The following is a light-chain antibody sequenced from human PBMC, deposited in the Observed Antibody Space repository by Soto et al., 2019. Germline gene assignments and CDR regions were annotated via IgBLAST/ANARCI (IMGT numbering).Light chain of an antibody. V-gene: IGKV3-20*01. Sequence: EIVLKQSPDTVSVTPGERVTLSCRASQNIFSNYLAWYQQKPGQAPRLLIYGASTRATGIADRFSGGGSGTDFTLTISRLEPEDFAVYHCQQYGRSWTFGQGTKVDIK. J-gene: IGKJ1*01. CDR2: GAS. CDR3: QQYGRSWT. CDR1: QNIFSNY.